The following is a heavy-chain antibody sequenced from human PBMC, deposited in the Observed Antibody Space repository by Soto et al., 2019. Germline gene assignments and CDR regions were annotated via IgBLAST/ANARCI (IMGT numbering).Heavy chain of an antibody. D-gene: IGHD3-22*01. J-gene: IGHJ4*02. CDR2: ISGSGGII. Sequence: QVQLVESGGGSVKPGGSLRLSCAASGFTFGGFYMGWIRQAPGRGLEWVSFISGSGGIIYLADSVKGRFAISRDNTKNSLYLQMNGLRDEDSAVYYCGRDTYYDGSGYHSGGVDFWGQGTRITISS. CDR1: GFTFGGFY. V-gene: IGHV3-11*01. CDR3: GRDTYYDGSGYHSGGVDF.